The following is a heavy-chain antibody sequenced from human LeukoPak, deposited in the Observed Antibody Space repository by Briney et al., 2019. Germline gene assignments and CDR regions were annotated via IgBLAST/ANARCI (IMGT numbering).Heavy chain of an antibody. Sequence: GGSLRLSRAASGFTFSSYAMSWVRQAPGKGLEWVSAISGSGGSTYYADSVKGRFTISRDNSKNALYLQMNSLRAEDTAVYYCAKDRARYYFDYWGQGTLVTVSS. J-gene: IGHJ4*02. CDR2: ISGSGGST. CDR1: GFTFSSYA. CDR3: AKDRARYYFDY. V-gene: IGHV3-23*01.